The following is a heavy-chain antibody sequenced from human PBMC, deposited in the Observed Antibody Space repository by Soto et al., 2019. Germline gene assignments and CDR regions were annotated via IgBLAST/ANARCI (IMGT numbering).Heavy chain of an antibody. J-gene: IGHJ5*02. Sequence: PSETLSLTCAVSGGSISSGGYSWSWIRQPPGKGLEWIGFIYHSGSTYYNPSLKSRVTISVDRSKNQFSLNLTSVTAADTAVYYCARDHRGPWGQGTLVTVSS. CDR2: IYHSGST. CDR3: ARDHRGP. CDR1: GGSISSGGYS. V-gene: IGHV4-30-2*01.